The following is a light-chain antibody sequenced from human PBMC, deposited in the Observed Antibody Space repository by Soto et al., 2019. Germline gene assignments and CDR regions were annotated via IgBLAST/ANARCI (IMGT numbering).Light chain of an antibody. CDR1: QSVSSSY. Sequence: EIVLTQSPGTLSSSPGERATLSCRASQSVSSSYLAWYQQKPGQAPRLLIYGASSRATGIPDRFSGSGSGTDFTLTISRLEPEDFAVYYCQQYGSSLFGGGTKVDIK. V-gene: IGKV3-20*01. CDR3: QQYGSSL. J-gene: IGKJ4*01. CDR2: GAS.